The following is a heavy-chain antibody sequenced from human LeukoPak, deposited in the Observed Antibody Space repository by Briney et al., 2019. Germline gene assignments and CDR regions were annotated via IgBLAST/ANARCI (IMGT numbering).Heavy chain of an antibody. Sequence: GASVKVSCMASGGTFSSYAISWVRQAPGQGLEWMGGIIPIFGTANYAQKFQGRVTITADKSTSTAYMELSSLRSEDTAVYYCARAGSSIYYYYYYGMDVWGKGTTVTVSS. J-gene: IGHJ6*04. V-gene: IGHV1-69*06. D-gene: IGHD2-21*01. CDR3: ARAGSSIYYYYYYGMDV. CDR2: IIPIFGTA. CDR1: GGTFSSYA.